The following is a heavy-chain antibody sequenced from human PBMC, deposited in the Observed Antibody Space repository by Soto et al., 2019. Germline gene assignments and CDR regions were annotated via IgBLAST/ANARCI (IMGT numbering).Heavy chain of an antibody. CDR3: AREXVNSGWYRVLYYYGMDV. CDR2: TYYRSKWYN. Sequence: PSQTLSLTCAISGDSVSSNSAAWNWIRQSPSRGLEWLGRTYYRSKWYNDYAVSVKSRITINPDTSKNQFSLQLNSVTPEDTAVYYCAREXVNSGWYRVLYYYGMDVWGQGTTVTVSS. CDR1: GDSVSSNSAA. D-gene: IGHD6-19*01. V-gene: IGHV6-1*01. J-gene: IGHJ6*02.